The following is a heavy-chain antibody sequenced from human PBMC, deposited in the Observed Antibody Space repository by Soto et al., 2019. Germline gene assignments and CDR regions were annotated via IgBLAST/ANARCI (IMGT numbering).Heavy chain of an antibody. Sequence: QVQLAESGGGVVQPGRSLRISCAASGFSFSNHGMQWVRQAPGKGLEWVAVISYDGNVKYYTDSVKGRFTISRDNSQSTLVLQMDSLRPEDAAVYYCAKDLKVSGGFHGSLNYYYGMDVWGQGTTVTVSS. V-gene: IGHV3-30*18. D-gene: IGHD3-10*01. CDR2: ISYDGNVK. CDR3: AKDLKVSGGFHGSLNYYYGMDV. J-gene: IGHJ6*02. CDR1: GFSFSNHG.